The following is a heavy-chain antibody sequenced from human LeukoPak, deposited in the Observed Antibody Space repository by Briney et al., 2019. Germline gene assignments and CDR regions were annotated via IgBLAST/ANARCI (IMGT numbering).Heavy chain of an antibody. J-gene: IGHJ5*02. V-gene: IGHV4-30-4*01. Sequence: PSETLSLTCTVSGGSISSGDYYWSWIRQPPGKGLEWIGYMYYSGSTYYNPSLKSRITISLDTSKNQFSLKLSSVTAADTAVYYCARPYYYDSRVDPWGQGTLITVSS. CDR2: MYYSGST. CDR1: GGSISSGDYY. D-gene: IGHD3-22*01. CDR3: ARPYYYDSRVDP.